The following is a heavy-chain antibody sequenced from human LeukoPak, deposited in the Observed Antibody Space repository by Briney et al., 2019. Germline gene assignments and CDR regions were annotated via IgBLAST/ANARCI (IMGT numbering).Heavy chain of an antibody. CDR2: INHSGST. V-gene: IGHV4-34*01. J-gene: IGHJ6*03. D-gene: IGHD4-11*01. CDR3: AAGSMTTVTTKAATDYYYYMDV. Sequence: PSETLSPTCAVYGGSFSGYYWSWIRQPPGKGLEWIGEINHSGSTNYNPSLKSRVTISVDTSKNQFSLKLGSVTAADTAVYYCAAGSMTTVTTKAATDYYYYMDVWGKGTTVTVSS. CDR1: GGSFSGYY.